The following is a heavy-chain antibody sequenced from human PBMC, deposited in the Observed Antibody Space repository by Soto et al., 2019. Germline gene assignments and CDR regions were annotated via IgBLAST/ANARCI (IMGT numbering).Heavy chain of an antibody. CDR1: GGSFSGYY. J-gene: IGHJ4*02. CDR3: ARGRRYYDSSGYYLYYFDY. D-gene: IGHD3-22*01. V-gene: IGHV4-34*01. Sequence: PSETLSLTCAVYGGSFSGYYWSWIRQPPGKGLEWIGEINHSGSTNYNPSLKSRVTISVDTSKNQFSLKLSSVTAADTAVYYCARGRRYYDSSGYYLYYFDYWGQGTLATVSS. CDR2: INHSGST.